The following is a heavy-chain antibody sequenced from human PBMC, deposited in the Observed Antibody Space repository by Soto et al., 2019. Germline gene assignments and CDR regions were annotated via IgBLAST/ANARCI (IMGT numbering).Heavy chain of an antibody. V-gene: IGHV4-4*02. Sequence: SLTCAVSGGSISSNNWWNWVRQPPGKGLEWIGEIYHTGSTNYNPSLKSRVTISVDKSKDQVSLKLNSVTAADTAVYYCAKRGGSYSPFDYWGQGTLVTVSS. D-gene: IGHD1-26*01. J-gene: IGHJ4*02. CDR3: AKRGGSYSPFDY. CDR1: GGSISSNNW. CDR2: IYHTGST.